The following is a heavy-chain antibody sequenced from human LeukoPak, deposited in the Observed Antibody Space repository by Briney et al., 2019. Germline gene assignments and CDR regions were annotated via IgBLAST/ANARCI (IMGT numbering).Heavy chain of an antibody. CDR2: ISYDGSNK. J-gene: IGHJ6*03. V-gene: IGHV3-30-3*01. CDR3: AKALADYHRRIYYYYYMDV. D-gene: IGHD3-22*01. CDR1: GFTFSSYA. Sequence: GGSLRLSCAASGFTFSSYAMHWVRQAPGKGLEWVAVISYDGSNKYYADSVKGRFTISRDNSKNTLYLQMNSLRAEDTAVYYCAKALADYHRRIYYYYYMDVWGKGTTVTVSS.